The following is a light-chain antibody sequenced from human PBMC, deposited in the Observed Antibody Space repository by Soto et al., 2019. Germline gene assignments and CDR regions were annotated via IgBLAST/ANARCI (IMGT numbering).Light chain of an antibody. CDR1: SGDVGGYDY. CDR3: SSHTSGSTRV. CDR2: EVT. J-gene: IGLJ1*01. Sequence: QSALTQPASVSGSPGQSIAIYCTGTSGDVGGYDYVSWYQQHPDKAPKLMIYEVTKRTSWVSNRFSGSKSGNTASLTISGLQPEDEADYYCSSHTSGSTRVFGSGTKLTVL. V-gene: IGLV2-14*01.